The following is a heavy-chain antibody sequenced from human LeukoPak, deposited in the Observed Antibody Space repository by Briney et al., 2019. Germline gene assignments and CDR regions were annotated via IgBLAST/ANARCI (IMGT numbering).Heavy chain of an antibody. CDR1: GYNFTNYW. J-gene: IGHJ5*02. Sequence: GESLKISCKGSGYNFTNYWIGWVRQMPGKGLEWMGIIYPGDSDTRYSPSFQGQVTISADKSISTAYLQWSSLKASDTAMYYCARQRCSSTSCYAGFNWFDPWGQGTLVTVSS. CDR3: ARQRCSSTSCYAGFNWFDP. V-gene: IGHV5-51*01. CDR2: IYPGDSDT. D-gene: IGHD2-2*01.